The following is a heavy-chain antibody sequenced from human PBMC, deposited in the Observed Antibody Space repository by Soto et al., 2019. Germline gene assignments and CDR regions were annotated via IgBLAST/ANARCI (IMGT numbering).Heavy chain of an antibody. V-gene: IGHV1-18*04. CDR2: ISAYNGNT. CDR3: ARGDHIVGATVGAFDI. D-gene: IGHD1-26*01. Sequence: ASVKVSCKASGYTFTSYGISWVRQAPGQGLEWMGWISAYNGNTNYAQKLQGRVTMTTDTSTSTAYMELRSLRSDDTAASYCARGDHIVGATVGAFDIWGQGTMVTVSS. CDR1: GYTFTSYG. J-gene: IGHJ3*02.